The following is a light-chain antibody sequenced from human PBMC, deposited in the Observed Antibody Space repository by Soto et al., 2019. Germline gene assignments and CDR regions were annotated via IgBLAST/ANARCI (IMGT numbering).Light chain of an antibody. J-gene: IGLJ2*01. CDR2: EVS. V-gene: IGLV2-8*01. CDR1: SSDIGAYKF. CDR3: SLYAGTNSVV. Sequence: QSVLTQPPSASGSPGQSVAISCTGTSSDIGAYKFVSWYQQHPGKAPKLIIYEVSRRPSGVPDRFSGSKSGNTASLTVSGLLAEDEADYYCSLYAGTNSVVFGGGTKLNVL.